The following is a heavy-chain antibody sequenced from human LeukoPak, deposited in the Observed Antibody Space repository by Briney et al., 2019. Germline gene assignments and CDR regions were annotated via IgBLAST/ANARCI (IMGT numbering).Heavy chain of an antibody. J-gene: IGHJ4*02. CDR1: GGSISSGGYS. CDR2: IYHSGST. V-gene: IGHV4-30-2*01. D-gene: IGHD4-17*01. CDR3: ARDYGDRGYFDY. Sequence: SETLSLTCAVSGGSISSGGYSWNWIRQPPGKGLEWIGYIYHSGSTYYNPSLKSRVTISVDRSKNQFSLKLSSVTAADTAVYYCARDYGDRGYFDYWGQGTLVTVSS.